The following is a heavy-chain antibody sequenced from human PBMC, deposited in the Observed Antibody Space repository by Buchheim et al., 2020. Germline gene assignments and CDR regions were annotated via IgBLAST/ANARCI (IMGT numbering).Heavy chain of an antibody. J-gene: IGHJ2*01. CDR1: GFTFSSYA. CDR2: ISGSGGST. Sequence: EVQLLESGGGLVQPGGSLRLSCAASGFTFSSYAMSWVRQAPGKGLEWVSAISGSGGSTYYADSVKGRFTISRDNSKNTLYPQMNSLRAEDTAVYYCAKGRITMVQGVIIASWYFDLWGRGTL. CDR3: AKGRITMVQGVIIASWYFDL. V-gene: IGHV3-23*01. D-gene: IGHD3-10*01.